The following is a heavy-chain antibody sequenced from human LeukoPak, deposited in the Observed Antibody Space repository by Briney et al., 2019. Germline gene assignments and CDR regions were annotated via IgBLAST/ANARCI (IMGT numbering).Heavy chain of an antibody. D-gene: IGHD2/OR15-2a*01. V-gene: IGHV5-51*01. CDR3: ARHLAIVRFYHYYMDV. J-gene: IGHJ6*03. Sequence: GEALKTSRKCSGYSFTYYWIGLVRPTPGEGLGLVGIIYPGDSHTRYSPSFQGQLTISADKYISTDYQQSSSLKASDTAMYYCARHLAIVRFYHYYMDVWVKGTTATVS. CDR1: GYSFTYYW. CDR2: IYPGDSHT.